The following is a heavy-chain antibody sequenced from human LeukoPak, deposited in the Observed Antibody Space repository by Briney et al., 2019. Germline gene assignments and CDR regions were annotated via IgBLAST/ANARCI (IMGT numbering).Heavy chain of an antibody. CDR3: ARVAAAGYGMDV. D-gene: IGHD6-13*01. V-gene: IGHV1-2*02. J-gene: IGHJ6*02. CDR2: INPNSGGT. Sequence: ASVKVSCKASGYTFTGYYMHWVRQAPGQGLEWMGWINPNSGGTNYAQKFQGRVTMTRDTSISTAYMELSRLRSDDTAVYYCARVAAAGYGMDVWGQGTTVTVSS. CDR1: GYTFTGYY.